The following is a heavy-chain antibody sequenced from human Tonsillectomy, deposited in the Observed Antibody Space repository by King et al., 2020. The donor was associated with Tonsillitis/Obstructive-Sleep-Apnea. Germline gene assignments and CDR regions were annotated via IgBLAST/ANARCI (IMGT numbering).Heavy chain of an antibody. CDR3: ARKYSSSWKGGFDP. D-gene: IGHD6-13*01. CDR2: ISYDGSNK. Sequence: VQLVESGGGVVQPGRSLRLSCAASGFTFSSYAMHWVRQAPGKGLEWVAGISYDGSNKYYADSVKGRFTISRDNSKNKLYLQMNSLRAEDTAVYYCARKYSSSWKGGFDPWAREPWSPSPQ. CDR1: GFTFSSYA. V-gene: IGHV3-30*01. J-gene: IGHJ5*02.